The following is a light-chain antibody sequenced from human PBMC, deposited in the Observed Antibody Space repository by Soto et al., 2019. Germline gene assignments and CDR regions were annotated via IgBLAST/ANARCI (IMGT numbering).Light chain of an antibody. J-gene: IGLJ7*01. CDR2: DVS. CDR3: TSYAGTDPLGVV. V-gene: IGLV2-11*01. CDR1: SSDVGGYNY. Sequence: QSALTQPRSVSGSPGQSVTISCTGTSSDVGGYNYVSWYQQHPGKAPKLMIYDVSKRPSGVPDRFSGSKSGNTASLTISGLQAEDEADYYCTSYAGTDPLGVVFGGGTQLTVL.